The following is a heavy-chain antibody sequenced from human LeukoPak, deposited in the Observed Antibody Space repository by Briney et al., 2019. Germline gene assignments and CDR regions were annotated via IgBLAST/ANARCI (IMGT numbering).Heavy chain of an antibody. CDR1: GGSFSGYY. V-gene: IGHV4-34*01. CDR2: INHSGST. CDR3: ARGTRKYSSSPWFDY. J-gene: IGHJ4*02. D-gene: IGHD6-6*01. Sequence: SETLSLTCADNGGSFSGYYWSWIRQPPGKGLEWIGEINHSGSTNYNPSLKSRVTISVDTSKNQFSLKLSSVTAADTAVYYCARGTRKYSSSPWFDYWGQGTLVTVSS.